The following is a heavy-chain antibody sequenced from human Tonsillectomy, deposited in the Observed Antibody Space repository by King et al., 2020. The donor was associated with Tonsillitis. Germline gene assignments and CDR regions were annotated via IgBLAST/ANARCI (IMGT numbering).Heavy chain of an antibody. CDR3: ARLGPYLGATRPFDY. J-gene: IGHJ4*02. Sequence: VQLVESGAEVKKPGESLKISCKGSGYSFTSYWIGWVRQMPGKGLEWMGIIYPGDSDTRYSPSFQGQVTISAAKSISTAYLPWSSLKASDTAMYYCARLGPYLGATRPFDYWGQGTLVTVSS. CDR1: GYSFTSYW. D-gene: IGHD1-26*01. V-gene: IGHV5-51*01. CDR2: IYPGDSDT.